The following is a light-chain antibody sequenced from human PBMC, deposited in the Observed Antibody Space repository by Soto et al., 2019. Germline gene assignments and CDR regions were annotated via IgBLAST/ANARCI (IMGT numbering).Light chain of an antibody. J-gene: IGKJ2*01. CDR1: QSLTSSY. CDR3: QQYESSPPSHT. CDR2: GAS. Sequence: EMVLTQSPGTLSLSPGARATLSFRVSQSLTSSYLAWYQPKPCQAPRLLIYGASSRATGIPDRFSGSGSGTDFTLTISRLEPEDFAVYYCQQYESSPPSHTFGQGTKLEIK. V-gene: IGKV3-20*01.